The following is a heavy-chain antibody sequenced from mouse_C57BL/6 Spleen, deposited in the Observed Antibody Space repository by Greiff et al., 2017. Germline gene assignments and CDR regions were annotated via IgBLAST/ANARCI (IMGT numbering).Heavy chain of an antibody. J-gene: IGHJ2*01. CDR2: IDPETGGT. D-gene: IGHD1-1*01. V-gene: IGHV1-15*01. Sequence: QLQQSGAELVRPGASVTLSCKASGYTFTDYEMHWVKQTPVHGLEWIGAIDPETGGTAYNQKFKGKAILTADKSSSTAYMELRSLTSEDSAGYYCTRNYGSSYVREFDYWGQGTTLTVSS. CDR3: TRNYGSSYVREFDY. CDR1: GYTFTDYE.